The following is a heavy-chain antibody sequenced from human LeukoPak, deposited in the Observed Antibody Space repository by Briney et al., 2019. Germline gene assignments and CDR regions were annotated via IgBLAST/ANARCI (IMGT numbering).Heavy chain of an antibody. CDR3: AKGGSPGYNYNAFDM. CDR1: GLTFSIFE. V-gene: IGHV3-48*03. J-gene: IGHJ3*02. CDR2: ISSSGNIK. Sequence: GGSLRLSCEASGLTFSIFEMSWVRLAPGKGLEWVSFISSSGNIKLYADSVRGRFTISRDNGKNSLYLHMNSLRAEDTAVYYCAKGGSPGYNYNAFDMWGQGTMVAVS. D-gene: IGHD3-22*01.